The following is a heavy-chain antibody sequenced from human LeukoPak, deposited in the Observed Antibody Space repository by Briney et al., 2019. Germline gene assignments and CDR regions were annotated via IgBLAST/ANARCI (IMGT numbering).Heavy chain of an antibody. CDR3: ARPSLPPGENDAFDI. J-gene: IGHJ3*02. D-gene: IGHD4-17*01. CDR1: GGSISSGSYY. CDR2: IYTSGST. V-gene: IGHV4-61*02. Sequence: SETLSLTCTVSGGSISSGSYYWSWIRQPAGKGLEWIGRIYTSGSTNYNPSLKSRVTISVDTSKNQFSLKLSSVTAADTAVYYCARPSLPPGENDAFDIWGQGTMVTVSS.